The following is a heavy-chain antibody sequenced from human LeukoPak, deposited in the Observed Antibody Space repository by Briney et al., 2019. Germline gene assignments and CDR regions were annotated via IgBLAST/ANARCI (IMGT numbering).Heavy chain of an antibody. CDR1: GGSISGSSYH. CDR2: INYRGHT. J-gene: IGHJ4*02. CDR3: APTYSYTGGGYEY. V-gene: IGHV4-39*01. Sequence: SETLSLTCTVSGGSISGSSYHWGWIRQPPGKGLEWIGSINYRGHTCYNPSLESRVTISVDTSKNQFSLTVSSVTAADTALYYCAPTYSYTGGGYEYWGQGTLVTVFS. D-gene: IGHD5-18*01.